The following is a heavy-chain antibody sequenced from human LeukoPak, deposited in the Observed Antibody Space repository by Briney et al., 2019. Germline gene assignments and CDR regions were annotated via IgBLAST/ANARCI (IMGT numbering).Heavy chain of an antibody. Sequence: GGSLRLSCAASGFTFSGSAMHWVRQASGKGLEWVGRIRSKTNNYATAYAASVKGRFTISRDDSKNTAYLEMSSLKTEETSVYYCGGGGAADIWGQGTMVTVSS. CDR2: IRSKTNNYAT. CDR3: GGGGAADI. D-gene: IGHD3-16*01. CDR1: GFTFSGSA. J-gene: IGHJ3*02. V-gene: IGHV3-73*01.